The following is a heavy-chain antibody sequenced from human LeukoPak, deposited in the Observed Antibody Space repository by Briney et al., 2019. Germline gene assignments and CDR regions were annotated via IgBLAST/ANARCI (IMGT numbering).Heavy chain of an antibody. CDR1: GFTFSDYY. CDR3: TRLSEMIRGPQVIYYFGY. V-gene: IGHV3-7*01. Sequence: GGSLRLSCAASGFTFSDYYMSWIRQAPGKGLEWVANIREDGTEKYYVDSVKGRFTISRDNAKHSLYLQMNSLRAEDTAVYFCTRLSEMIRGPQVIYYFGYWGQGTLVTVSA. CDR2: IREDGTEK. D-gene: IGHD3-10*01. J-gene: IGHJ4*02.